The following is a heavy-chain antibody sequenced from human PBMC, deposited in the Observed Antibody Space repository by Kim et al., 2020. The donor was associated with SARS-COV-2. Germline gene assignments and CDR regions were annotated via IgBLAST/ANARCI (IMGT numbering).Heavy chain of an antibody. D-gene: IGHD3-3*01. V-gene: IGHV3-15*01. J-gene: IGHJ4*02. Sequence: YGDPVKGRLTISREDSKNTLYRQMNSLKTEDTAVYYCTTYDFWSGYPFDYWGQGTLVTVSS. CDR3: TTYDFWSGYPFDY.